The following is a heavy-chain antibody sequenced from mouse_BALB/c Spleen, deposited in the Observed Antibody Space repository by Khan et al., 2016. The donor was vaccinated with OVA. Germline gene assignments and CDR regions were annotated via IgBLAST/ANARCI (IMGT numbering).Heavy chain of an antibody. V-gene: IGHV9-3-1*01. CDR3: ARVGYNGTMDG. CDR1: GFTFTNYG. J-gene: IGHJ4*01. CDR2: INTYTGEP. D-gene: IGHD2-14*01. Sequence: QIQLVQSGPDLKKPGETVQISCKASGFTFTNYGMNWVKQAPGKGLKWMGWINTYTGEPTFADDFKGRFAFSLETSASTAYLQINSLKNEDTATYFCARVGYNGTMDGWGQGTSVTVSS.